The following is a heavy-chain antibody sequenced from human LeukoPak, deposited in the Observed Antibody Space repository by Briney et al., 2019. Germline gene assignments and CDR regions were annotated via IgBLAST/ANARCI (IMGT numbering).Heavy chain of an antibody. CDR1: GGTFRSYA. V-gene: IGHV1-69*13. J-gene: IGHJ6*02. Sequence: ASVKVSCKASGGTFRSYAIRWVRQAPGQGLEWMGGIIPIFGTANYAQKFQGRVTITADESTSTAYMELSSLRSEDTAVYYCAKVVVAANPYYYYYGMDVWRQGTTVTVSS. CDR2: IIPIFGTA. D-gene: IGHD2-15*01. CDR3: AKVVVAANPYYYYYGMDV.